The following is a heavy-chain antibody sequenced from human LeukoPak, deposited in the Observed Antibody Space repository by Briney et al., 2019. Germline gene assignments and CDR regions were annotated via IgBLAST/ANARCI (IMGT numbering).Heavy chain of an antibody. V-gene: IGHV3-74*01. J-gene: IGHJ4*02. D-gene: IGHD1-7*01. CDR3: TRGGTTLDY. Sequence: GGPLRLSCAASGFAFSSYWMHWVRQAPGKGLVWVSRINTDGSNTAYADSVKGRFTISRDNAKNTLYLQMHSLRAEDTAVYYCTRGGTTLDYWGQGTLVSVSS. CDR2: INTDGSNT. CDR1: GFAFSSYW.